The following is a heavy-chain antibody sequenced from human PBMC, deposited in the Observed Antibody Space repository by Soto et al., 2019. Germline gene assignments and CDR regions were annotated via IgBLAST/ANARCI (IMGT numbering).Heavy chain of an antibody. CDR1: GFTFSNYW. Sequence: PGGSLRLSCAASGFTFSNYWMPWVRQAPGKGVVWVSRIKNDGSGTSYADSVKGRFTISRDNARNTLYLQMNSLRAEDTAVYYCARRFHDSSGSYPFDPWGQGTLVTVSS. CDR2: IKNDGSGT. V-gene: IGHV3-74*01. CDR3: ARRFHDSSGSYPFDP. J-gene: IGHJ5*02. D-gene: IGHD3-22*01.